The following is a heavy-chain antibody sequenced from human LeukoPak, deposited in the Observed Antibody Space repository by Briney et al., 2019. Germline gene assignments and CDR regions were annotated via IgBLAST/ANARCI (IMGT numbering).Heavy chain of an antibody. CDR1: GGSVSSGSYY. J-gene: IGHJ4*02. Sequence: PSETLSLTCTVSGGSVSSGSYYWSWIRQPPGKGLEWIGYIYYSGSTNYNPSLKSRVTMSVDTSKNQFSLKLSSVTAADTAVYYCAREGRSSTPGYWGQGTLVTVSS. CDR3: AREGRSSTPGY. V-gene: IGHV4-61*01. CDR2: IYYSGST. D-gene: IGHD2-15*01.